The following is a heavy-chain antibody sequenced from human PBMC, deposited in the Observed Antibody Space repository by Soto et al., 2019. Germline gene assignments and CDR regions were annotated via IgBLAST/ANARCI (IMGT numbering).Heavy chain of an antibody. Sequence: ASVKVSCKASGYIFTSYYIHWVRQAPGQGLEWMGWINPFDGSRMFAQSFQGRVTMTRDTSTSTVYMEVSSLRFEDTAVYYCSRVDPGETSPFDHWGQGTLVTVSS. CDR3: SRVDPGETSPFDH. D-gene: IGHD3-10*01. J-gene: IGHJ4*02. CDR2: INPFDGSR. V-gene: IGHV1-46*03. CDR1: GYIFTSYY.